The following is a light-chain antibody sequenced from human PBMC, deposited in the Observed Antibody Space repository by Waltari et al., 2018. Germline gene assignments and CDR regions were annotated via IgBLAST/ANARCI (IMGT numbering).Light chain of an antibody. CDR1: SSDVGGYNS. CDR3: SSLAGGGYVV. J-gene: IGLJ2*01. Sequence: QSALTQPPSASGSPGQSVTIPCTGTSSDVGGYNSVSCYQQHPGKAPKLMIYEVSERPSGVPDRFSGSKSGNKASLTVSGLQADDEADYYCSSLAGGGYVVFGGGTKVTVL. V-gene: IGLV2-8*01. CDR2: EVS.